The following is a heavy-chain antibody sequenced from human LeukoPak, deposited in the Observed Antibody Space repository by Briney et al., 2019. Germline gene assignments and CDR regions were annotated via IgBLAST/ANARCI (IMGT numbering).Heavy chain of an antibody. D-gene: IGHD1-26*01. CDR3: ATDAYSASPQNAY. V-gene: IGHV3-53*01. Sequence: GGSLRLSCAASGFTVSSNYMTWVRQAPGKGLEWVSLIYSDGTTYYADSVKGRFTVSRDNSKDTLYLQMNSLRAEDTAIYYCATDAYSASPQNAYWGQGTLVTVSS. CDR2: IYSDGTT. J-gene: IGHJ4*02. CDR1: GFTVSSNY.